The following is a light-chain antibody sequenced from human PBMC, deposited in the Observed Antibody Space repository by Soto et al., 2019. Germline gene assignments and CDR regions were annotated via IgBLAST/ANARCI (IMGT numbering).Light chain of an antibody. CDR1: SSNIGTNND. CDR2: DHT. V-gene: IGLV1-40*01. Sequence: QSVLTQPPSVSGAPGQRVTISCTGSSSNIGTNNDLHWYQQLPGTAPKLVIYDHTYRPSGVPDRFSGSKSGTSASLVITGLQAEDEADYYCSSYSRTSFYVFGTGTKVTVL. CDR3: SSYSRTSFYV. J-gene: IGLJ1*01.